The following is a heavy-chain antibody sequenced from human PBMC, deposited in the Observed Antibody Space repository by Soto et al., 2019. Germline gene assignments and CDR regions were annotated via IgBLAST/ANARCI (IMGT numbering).Heavy chain of an antibody. J-gene: IGHJ4*02. V-gene: IGHV4-38-2*02. CDR3: AREDYYDSSGYYYGYFDY. Sequence: SETLSLTCAVSGYSISSGYYWGWIRQPPGKGLEWIGSIYHSGSTYYNPSLKSRVTISVDTSKNQFSLKLSSVTAADTAVYYCAREDYYDSSGYYYGYFDYWGQGTLVTV. CDR2: IYHSGST. D-gene: IGHD3-22*01. CDR1: GYSISSGYY.